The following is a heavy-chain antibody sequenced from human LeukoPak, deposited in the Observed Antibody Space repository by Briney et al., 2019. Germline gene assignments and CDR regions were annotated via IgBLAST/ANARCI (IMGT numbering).Heavy chain of an antibody. CDR2: IIPIFGTA. CDR3: ASKSLVEATESDAFDI. V-gene: IGHV1-69*05. J-gene: IGHJ3*02. CDR1: GGTFSSYA. D-gene: IGHD1-26*01. Sequence: SVKVSCKASGGTFSSYAISWVRQAPGQGLEWMGGIIPIFGTANYAQKFQGRVTITTDESTSTAYMELSSLRSEDTAVYYCASKSLVEATESDAFDIWAKGQWSPSLQ.